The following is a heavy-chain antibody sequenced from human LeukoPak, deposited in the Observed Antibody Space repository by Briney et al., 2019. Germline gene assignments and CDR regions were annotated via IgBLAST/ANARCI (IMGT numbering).Heavy chain of an antibody. D-gene: IGHD6-6*01. CDR3: ARVQVAARIDY. Sequence: AASVKVSCKASGYTFTGYYMHWVRQAPGQGPEWMGWINPNTGGTNYAQKFQGRVTMTRDTSISTAYMELSRLRSDDTAVYFCARVQVAARIDYWGQGTLVTVST. V-gene: IGHV1-2*02. CDR1: GYTFTGYY. CDR2: INPNTGGT. J-gene: IGHJ4*02.